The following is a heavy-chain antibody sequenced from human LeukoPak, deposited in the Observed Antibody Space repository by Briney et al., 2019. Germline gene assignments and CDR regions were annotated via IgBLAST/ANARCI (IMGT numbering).Heavy chain of an antibody. CDR3: ASSRRWFGE. D-gene: IGHD3-10*01. J-gene: IGHJ4*02. CDR1: GFTVSSNY. CDR2: IKQDGSEK. Sequence: PGGSLRLSCAASGFTVSSNYMSWVRQAPGKGLEWVANIKQDGSEKYYVDSVKGRFTISRDNAKNSLYLQMNSLRAEDTAVYYCASSRRWFGEGGQGTLVTVSS. V-gene: IGHV3-7*01.